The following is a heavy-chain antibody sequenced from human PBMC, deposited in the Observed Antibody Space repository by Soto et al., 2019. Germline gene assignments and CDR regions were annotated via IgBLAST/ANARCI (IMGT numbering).Heavy chain of an antibody. V-gene: IGHV3-30-3*01. CDR1: GFTFSSYA. D-gene: IGHD6-19*01. CDR2: ISYDGSNK. J-gene: IGHJ6*02. CDR3: ARDDSSGWAYYYPMDV. Sequence: GGSLRLSCAASGFTFSSYARHWVRQAPGKGLEWVAVISYDGSNKYYADSVKGRFTISRDNSKNTLYLQMNILRAEDTAVYYCARDDSSGWAYYYPMDVWGQGTTVTVSS.